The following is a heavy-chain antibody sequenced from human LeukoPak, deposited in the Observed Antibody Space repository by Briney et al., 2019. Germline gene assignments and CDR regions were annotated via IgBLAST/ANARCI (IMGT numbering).Heavy chain of an antibody. CDR1: GYSISTGYY. V-gene: IGHV4-38-2*02. J-gene: IGHJ4*02. Sequence: KPSETLSLTCTVSGYSISTGYYWDWIRPPPGKGLEWIGTFYHGGSTYYNPSLKSRVTISVDTSKNQFSLNLTSVTAADTAVYYCARGRVPRFGEPLGYWGQGTLVTVSS. CDR3: ARGRVPRFGEPLGY. CDR2: FYHGGST. D-gene: IGHD3-10*01.